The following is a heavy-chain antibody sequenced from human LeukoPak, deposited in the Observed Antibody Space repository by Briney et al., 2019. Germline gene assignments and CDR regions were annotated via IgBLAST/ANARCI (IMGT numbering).Heavy chain of an antibody. V-gene: IGHV5-51*01. D-gene: IGHD2-15*01. CDR1: GYSFTSYW. J-gene: IGHJ3*02. CDR2: IYPGDSDT. Sequence: GESLKISCKGSGYSFTSYWIGWVRQMPGKGLEWMGIIYPGDSDTRYSPSFQGQVTISADKSISTAYLQWSSLKASDTAMYYCARQTRDTAHCGGGSCYDAFDIWGQGTMVTVSS. CDR3: ARQTRDTAHCGGGSCYDAFDI.